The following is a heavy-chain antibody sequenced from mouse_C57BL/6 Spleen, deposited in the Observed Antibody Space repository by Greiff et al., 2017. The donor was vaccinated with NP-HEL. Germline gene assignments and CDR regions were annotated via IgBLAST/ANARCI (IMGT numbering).Heavy chain of an antibody. J-gene: IGHJ2*01. CDR3: ARERGYGSSSFDY. D-gene: IGHD1-1*01. CDR1: GYAFSSSW. CDR2: IYPGDGDT. Sequence: QVQLQQSGPELVKPGASVKISCKASGYAFSSSWMNWVKQRPGKGLEWIGRIYPGDGDTNYNGKFKGKATLTADKSYSTAYMQLISLTSEDSAVYFCARERGYGSSSFDYWGQGTTLTVSS. V-gene: IGHV1-82*01.